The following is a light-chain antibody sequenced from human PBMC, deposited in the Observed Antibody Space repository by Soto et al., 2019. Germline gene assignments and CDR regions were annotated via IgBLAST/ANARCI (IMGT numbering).Light chain of an antibody. CDR3: AAWDDSLTGWV. Sequence: QSVLTQTPSASGTPGQRVTISCSGSNSNIGNNAVNWFRQLPGTAPSLLIYSDNQRSSGVPDRFSGSKSGTSASLAISGLQSEDEADYFCAAWDDSLTGWVVGGGTKLTVL. V-gene: IGLV1-44*01. CDR1: NSNIGNNA. J-gene: IGLJ3*02. CDR2: SDN.